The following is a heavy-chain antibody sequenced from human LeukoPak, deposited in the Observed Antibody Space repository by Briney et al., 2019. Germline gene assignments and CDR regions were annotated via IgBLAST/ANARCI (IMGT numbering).Heavy chain of an antibody. CDR2: ISSSSSTI. CDR1: GFTFSSYS. J-gene: IGHJ4*02. Sequence: SGGSLRLSCAASGFTFSSYSMNWVRQAPGKGLEWVSYISSSSSTIYYADSVKGRFTISRDNAKNSLYLQMNSLRAEDTAVYYCARAQYRSGGSCYSVPYWYWGQGTLVTVSS. V-gene: IGHV3-48*01. CDR3: ARAQYRSGGSCYSVPYWY. D-gene: IGHD2-15*01.